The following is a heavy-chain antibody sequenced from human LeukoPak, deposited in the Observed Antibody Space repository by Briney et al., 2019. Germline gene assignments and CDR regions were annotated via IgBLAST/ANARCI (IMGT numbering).Heavy chain of an antibody. Sequence: ASVKVSCKASGYTFTSYYMHWVRQAPGQGLEWMGIINPSGGSTNYAQKFQGRVTITADKSTSTAYMELSSLRSEDTAVYYCARERSDSSSWYFDYWGQGTLVTVSS. CDR1: GYTFTSYY. J-gene: IGHJ4*02. D-gene: IGHD6-13*01. CDR2: INPSGGST. V-gene: IGHV1-46*01. CDR3: ARERSDSSSWYFDY.